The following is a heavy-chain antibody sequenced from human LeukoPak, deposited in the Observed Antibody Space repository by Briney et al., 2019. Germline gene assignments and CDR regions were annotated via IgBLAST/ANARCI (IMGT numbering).Heavy chain of an antibody. Sequence: PSQTLSLTCTVSGGSISSGGYYWSWIRQHPGKGLEWIGYIHYSGSAYYNPFLKSRVTISVDTSKNQFSLKLSSVTAADTAVYYCARDHRYYDILTGSPRGGGAFDIWGQGTMVTVSS. J-gene: IGHJ3*02. CDR1: GGSISSGGYY. CDR2: IHYSGSA. D-gene: IGHD3-9*01. V-gene: IGHV4-31*03. CDR3: ARDHRYYDILTGSPRGGGAFDI.